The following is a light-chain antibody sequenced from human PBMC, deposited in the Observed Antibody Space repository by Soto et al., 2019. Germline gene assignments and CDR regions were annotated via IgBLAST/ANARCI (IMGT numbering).Light chain of an antibody. J-gene: IGLJ2*01. CDR2: LNSDGSH. CDR1: SGHSSHA. Sequence: QSVLTQSPSASASLGASVKLTCTLTSGHSSHAIAWHQQQPEKGPRYLMKLNSDGSHSKGDGIPDRFSGSSSGAERYLTISSLQSEDEADYYCQTGGSGIVVFGGGTKVTVL. V-gene: IGLV4-69*01. CDR3: QTGGSGIVV.